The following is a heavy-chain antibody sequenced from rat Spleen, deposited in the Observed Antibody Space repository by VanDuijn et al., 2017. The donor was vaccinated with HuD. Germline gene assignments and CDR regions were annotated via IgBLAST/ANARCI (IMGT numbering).Heavy chain of an antibody. D-gene: IGHD3-4*01. CDR1: GFTFSSFP. J-gene: IGHJ2*01. CDR3: VRVNHYFDH. Sequence: EVQLVESGGGLVQPGRSMKLSCAASGFTFSSFPMAWVRQAPTKGLEWVATISTSGGSTYYRDSVKGRFTISRDNTKSTLYLQMDSLRSEDTATYHCVRVNHYFDHWGQGVMVTVSS. V-gene: IGHV5-46*01. CDR2: ISTSGGST.